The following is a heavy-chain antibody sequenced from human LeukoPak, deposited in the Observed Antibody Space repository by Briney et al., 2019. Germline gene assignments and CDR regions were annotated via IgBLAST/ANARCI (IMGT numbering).Heavy chain of an antibody. Sequence: PGGSLRLSCAASGFTFSSYSMNWVRQAPGKGLEWVSSISSSSSYIYYADSVKGRFTISRDNAKNSLYLQMNSLRAEDTAVYYCARDSPGYWASDYWGQGTLVTVSS. CDR3: ARDSPGYWASDY. V-gene: IGHV3-21*01. J-gene: IGHJ4*02. CDR1: GFTFSSYS. D-gene: IGHD3-9*01. CDR2: ISSSSSYI.